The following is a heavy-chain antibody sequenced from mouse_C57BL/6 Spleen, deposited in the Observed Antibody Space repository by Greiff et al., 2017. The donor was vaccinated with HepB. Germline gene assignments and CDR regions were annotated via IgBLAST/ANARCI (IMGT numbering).Heavy chain of an antibody. J-gene: IGHJ2*01. V-gene: IGHV2-2*01. Sequence: QVQLKESGPGLVQPSQRLSITCTVSGFALTSYGVHWVRQSPGKGLEWLGVIWSGGSTDYNEAFISRLSISTDNSKSQVFFKMNSLQADDTTIYYCARRSWDEIFDYWGQGTTLTVSS. CDR1: GFALTSYG. CDR2: IWSGGST. CDR3: ARRSWDEIFDY. D-gene: IGHD4-1*01.